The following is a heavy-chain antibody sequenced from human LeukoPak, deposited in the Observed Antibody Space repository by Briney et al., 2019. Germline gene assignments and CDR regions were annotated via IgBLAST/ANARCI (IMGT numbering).Heavy chain of an antibody. D-gene: IGHD3-16*02. J-gene: IGHJ4*02. V-gene: IGHV1-2*02. CDR3: ARGRDPDYDYLLGSYRYTFGLVDN. CDR1: GYTFTGYY. Sequence: ASVKVSCKASGYTFTGYYMHWVRQAPGQGLEWMGWINPNSGGTNYAQKFQGRVTMTRDTSISTAYMELSRLRSDDTAVYYCARGRDPDYDYLLGSYRYTFGLVDNWGQGTLVTVSS. CDR2: INPNSGGT.